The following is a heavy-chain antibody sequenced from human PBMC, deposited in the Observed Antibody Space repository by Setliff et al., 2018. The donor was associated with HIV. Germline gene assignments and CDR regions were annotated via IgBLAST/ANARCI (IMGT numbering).Heavy chain of an antibody. J-gene: IGHJ3*02. D-gene: IGHD3-10*01. CDR1: GGSTSTSGYY. Sequence: KSSETLSLTCTVSGGSTSTSGYYWGWIRQPPGKGREWIGSIYSSGSTYYNPSLKSRVTISVDTSKNQFSLKLKSVTAADTAVYYCATSAESGFGIHWGVFNIWGQGTRGTVSS. CDR3: ATSAESGFGIHWGVFNI. CDR2: IYSSGST. V-gene: IGHV4-39*01.